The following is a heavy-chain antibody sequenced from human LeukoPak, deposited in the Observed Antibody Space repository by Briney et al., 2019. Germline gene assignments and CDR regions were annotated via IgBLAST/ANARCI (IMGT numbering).Heavy chain of an antibody. CDR2: VYYSGDT. CDR3: ATIKRGSIFGYFDF. Sequence: SETLSLTCTVSGVSISSYHGSWIRQPPGTGLEWIGYVYYSGDTDYNPSLKSRLTLSADTSKNQFSLRLSSVTAADTAVYYCATIKRGSIFGYFDFWGQGIKVTVSS. V-gene: IGHV4-59*01. CDR1: GVSISSYH. D-gene: IGHD5-18*01. J-gene: IGHJ4*02.